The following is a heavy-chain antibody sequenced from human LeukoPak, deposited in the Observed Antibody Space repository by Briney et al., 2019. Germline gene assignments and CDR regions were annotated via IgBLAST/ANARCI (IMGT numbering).Heavy chain of an antibody. J-gene: IGHJ3*02. CDR1: GGSFSGYY. CDR2: INHSGST. Sequence: SETLSLTCAVSGGSFSGYYWTWIRQPPGKGLEWIGEINHSGSTNYNPSLKSRVTISVDTSKNQFSLKLSSVTAADTAVYYCARVPKTYYYDSSGEDDAFDIWGQGTMVTVSS. CDR3: ARVPKTYYYDSSGEDDAFDI. D-gene: IGHD3-22*01. V-gene: IGHV4-34*01.